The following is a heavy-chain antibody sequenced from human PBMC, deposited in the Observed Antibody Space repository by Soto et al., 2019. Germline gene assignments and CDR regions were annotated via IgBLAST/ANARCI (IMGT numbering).Heavy chain of an antibody. CDR2: IYYSGST. CDR1: GGSISSYY. CDR3: ARDRSWHFDY. J-gene: IGHJ4*02. Sequence: SETLSLTCTVSGGSISSYYWSWIRQPPGKGLEWIGYIYYSGSTNYNPSLKSRVTISVDTSKNQFSLKLSSVTAADTAVYYCARDRSWHFDYWGQGTLVTVSS. V-gene: IGHV4-59*01. D-gene: IGHD1-26*01.